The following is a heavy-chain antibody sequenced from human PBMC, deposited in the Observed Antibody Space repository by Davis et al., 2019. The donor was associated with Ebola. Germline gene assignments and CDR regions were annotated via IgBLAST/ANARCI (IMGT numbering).Heavy chain of an antibody. CDR3: ARGPGLYNSGWYLNY. CDR2: IHYSGST. V-gene: IGHV4-34*01. CDR1: GGSFSGFY. J-gene: IGHJ4*02. Sequence: MPSETLSLTCAVYGGSFSGFYWSYIRQPPGKGLEWIGEIHYSGSTNYNPSLKSRVTISADTSKNQFSLRLSSVTAADTAVYYCARGPGLYNSGWYLNYWSQGTLVTVSS. D-gene: IGHD6-19*01.